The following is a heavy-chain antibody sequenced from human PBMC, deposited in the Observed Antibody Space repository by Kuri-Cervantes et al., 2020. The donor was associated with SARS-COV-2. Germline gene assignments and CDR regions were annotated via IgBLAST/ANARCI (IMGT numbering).Heavy chain of an antibody. D-gene: IGHD3-22*01. Sequence: SETLSLTCAVYGGSFSGYSWTWIRQSPGKGLEWIGEINQSGSTNYNPSLKSRVTISPDTSKNQFSLKLSSWTAADTAVYYCARGATDISLVLVVMTGAAHYFDHWGRGTLVTVSS. CDR1: GGSFSGYS. CDR3: ARGATDISLVLVVMTGAAHYFDH. V-gene: IGHV4-34*01. J-gene: IGHJ4*02. CDR2: INQSGST.